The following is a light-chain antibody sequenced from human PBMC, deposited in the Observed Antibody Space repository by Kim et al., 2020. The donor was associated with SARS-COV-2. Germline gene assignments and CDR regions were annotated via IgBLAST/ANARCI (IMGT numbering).Light chain of an antibody. J-gene: IGKJ1*01. CDR2: DAS. CDR1: QSVSSY. Sequence: LSPGEIATLSCRASQSVSSYLAWYQQKPGQAPRLLIYDASNRTTRIPAKLNGSGSETDFTITISNLEPEDFAVYYCQQRSNWPPKFGQGTKMDIK. V-gene: IGKV3-11*01. CDR3: QQRSNWPPK.